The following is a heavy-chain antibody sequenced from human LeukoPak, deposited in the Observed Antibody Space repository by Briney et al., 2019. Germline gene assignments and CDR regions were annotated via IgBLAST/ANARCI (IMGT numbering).Heavy chain of an antibody. D-gene: IGHD1-26*01. V-gene: IGHV3-7*01. Sequence: PGGSLRLSCAASGFTFSRYWMTWVRQAPGKGLEWVAIIKEDGDYKHYADSVRGRFSISRDNAKNSLYLQMHSLRAEDTAIYYCARDGQWEPMPPDCWGQGTLVTVSS. CDR1: GFTFSRYW. CDR2: IKEDGDYK. CDR3: ARDGQWEPMPPDC. J-gene: IGHJ4*02.